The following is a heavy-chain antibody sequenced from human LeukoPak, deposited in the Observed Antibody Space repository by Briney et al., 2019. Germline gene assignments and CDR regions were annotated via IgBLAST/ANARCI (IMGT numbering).Heavy chain of an antibody. D-gene: IGHD3-9*01. CDR1: SGSISSSNW. CDR3: AISRNDILNGYYALHY. CDR2: IYDSGST. V-gene: IGHV4-4*02. J-gene: IGHJ4*01. Sequence: SGTLSLTCAVSSGSISSSNWWSWVRQPPGKGLQWIGEIYDSGSTNYIPSLKSRVTISADKAKNQFYLQLTSVTAADTAVYYCAISRNDILNGYYALHYWRHGTLVTVSS.